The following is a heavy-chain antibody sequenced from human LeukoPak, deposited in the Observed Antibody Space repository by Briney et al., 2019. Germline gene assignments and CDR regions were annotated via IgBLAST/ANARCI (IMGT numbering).Heavy chain of an antibody. CDR3: ARALLRRPYYYYYGMDV. V-gene: IGHV3-30*03. Sequence: GGSLRLSCAASGFTFSSYSMNWVRQAPGKGLEWVAVISYDGSNKYYADSVKGRFTISRDNSKNTLYLQMNSLRAEDTAVYYCARALLRRPYYYYYGMDVWGQGTTVTVSS. CDR1: GFTFSSYS. D-gene: IGHD3-9*01. CDR2: ISYDGSNK. J-gene: IGHJ6*02.